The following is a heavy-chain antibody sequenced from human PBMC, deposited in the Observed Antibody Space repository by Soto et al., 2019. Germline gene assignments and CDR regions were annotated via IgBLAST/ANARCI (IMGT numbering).Heavy chain of an antibody. CDR2: IYHVGRT. CDR3: ARDRFHGAFDN. Sequence: PSETLSLTCAVSGDSISSNNWWSWVRQPPGKGLEWIGEIYHVGRTNYNPSLKSRVSISVDKSKKQFSLKLTSVTAADTAVYYRARDRFHGAFDNWGQGILVTVSS. D-gene: IGHD2-8*01. J-gene: IGHJ4*02. V-gene: IGHV4-4*02. CDR1: GDSISSNNW.